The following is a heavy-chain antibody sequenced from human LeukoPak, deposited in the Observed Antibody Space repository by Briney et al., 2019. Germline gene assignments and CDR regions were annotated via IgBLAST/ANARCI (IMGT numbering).Heavy chain of an antibody. CDR2: INHSGST. Sequence: PSETLSLTCAVSGGSFSGYYWSWIRQPPGKGLEWIGEINHSGSTNYNPSLKSRVTISVDTSKNQFSLKLSSVTAANTAVYYCTRAKGRGYGSGSSDYWGQGTLVTVSS. D-gene: IGHD3-10*01. CDR1: GGSFSGYY. V-gene: IGHV4-34*01. J-gene: IGHJ4*02. CDR3: TRAKGRGYGSGSSDY.